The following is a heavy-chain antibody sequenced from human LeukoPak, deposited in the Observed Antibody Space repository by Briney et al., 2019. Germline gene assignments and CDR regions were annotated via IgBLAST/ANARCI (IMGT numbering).Heavy chain of an antibody. J-gene: IGHJ4*02. Sequence: PGGSLRLSCAASGFTFSNYAIHWVRQAPGKGLEWVAVIWSDGTNKYYGDSVKGRFTISRDDSEKTVYLQMNSLRPEDTGVYYCAKDAERGFDYSNSLEYWGQGTPVTVST. V-gene: IGHV3-33*03. CDR2: IWSDGTNK. D-gene: IGHD4-11*01. CDR3: AKDAERGFDYSNSLEY. CDR1: GFTFSNYA.